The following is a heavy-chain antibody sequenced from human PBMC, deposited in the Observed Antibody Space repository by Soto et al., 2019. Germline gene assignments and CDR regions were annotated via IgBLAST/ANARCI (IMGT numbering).Heavy chain of an antibody. D-gene: IGHD1-20*01. J-gene: IGHJ6*02. V-gene: IGHV1-69*01. Sequence: QVQLVQSGAEVKKPGSSVKVSCKASGGTFSSYAISWVRQAPGQGLEWMGGIIPIFGTANYAQKFQGRVTTTADESTSTAYMELSSLRSEDTAVYYCARDITGTTFASYYYYGMDVWGQGTTVTVSS. CDR3: ARDITGTTFASYYYYGMDV. CDR2: IIPIFGTA. CDR1: GGTFSSYA.